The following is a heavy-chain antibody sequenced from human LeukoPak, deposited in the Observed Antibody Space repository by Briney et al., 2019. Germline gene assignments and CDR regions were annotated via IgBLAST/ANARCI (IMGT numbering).Heavy chain of an antibody. CDR1: GYTFTSHY. CDR3: ARDLRWELQHQAEY. CDR2: INPSGGST. J-gene: IGHJ4*02. Sequence: GAAVNVSCKSSGYTFTSHYMHWVRQAPGQGLECMGIINPSGGSTSCAQKFQGRVTITRDMSTSTVYMELRSLRSEDTAVYYCARDLRWELQHQAEYWGQGTLVTVSS. D-gene: IGHD1-26*01. V-gene: IGHV1-46*01.